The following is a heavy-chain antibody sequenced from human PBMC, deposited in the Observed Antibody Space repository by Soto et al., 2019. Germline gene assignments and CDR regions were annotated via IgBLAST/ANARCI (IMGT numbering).Heavy chain of an antibody. CDR1: GFTFSNAW. V-gene: IGHV3-49*04. J-gene: IGHJ4*02. CDR2: IKGKAYGGTT. D-gene: IGHD6-19*01. CDR3: TRALDIAVADY. Sequence: GGSLRLSCAASGFTFSNAWMNWVRQAPGKGLEWVGFIKGKAYGGTTEYAASVKGRFTISRDDSRSIAYLQMNSLKTEDTAVYYCTRALDIAVADYWGQGTLVTV.